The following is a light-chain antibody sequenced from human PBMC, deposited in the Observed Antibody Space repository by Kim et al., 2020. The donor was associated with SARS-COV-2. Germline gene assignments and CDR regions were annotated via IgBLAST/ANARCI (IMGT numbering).Light chain of an antibody. V-gene: IGKV3-20*01. CDR3: QQSSSSPQT. Sequence: LSPGERATLSCRASQNVSSTYLAWYQQKPGQAPRLLLYGTSSRATDIPDRFSGSGSGTDFTLTISRLEPEDFAVYYCQQSSSSPQTFGGGTKVDIK. CDR1: QNVSSTY. J-gene: IGKJ4*01. CDR2: GTS.